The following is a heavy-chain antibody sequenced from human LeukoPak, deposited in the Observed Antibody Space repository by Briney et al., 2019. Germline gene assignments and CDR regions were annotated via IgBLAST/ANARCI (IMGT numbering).Heavy chain of an antibody. J-gene: IGHJ6*03. CDR2: IYHSGST. Sequence: SETLSLTCAVSGGSISSSNWWSWVRQPPGKGLEWIGEIYHSGSTNYNPSLKSRVTIAVDKSKSQFSLKLSSVTAADTAVYYCARATGGYYYYYMDVWGKGTTVTVSS. CDR1: GGSISSSNW. CDR3: ARATGGYYYYYMDV. V-gene: IGHV4-4*02.